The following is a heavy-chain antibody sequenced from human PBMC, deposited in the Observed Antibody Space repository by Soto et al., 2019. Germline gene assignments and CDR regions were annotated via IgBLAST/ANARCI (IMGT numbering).Heavy chain of an antibody. V-gene: IGHV3-30*18. CDR2: ISYDGSNK. Sequence: GGSLRLSCASSGFTFSSYGMHWVRQAPGKGLEWVAVISYDGSNKYYADSVKGRFTISRDNSKNTLYLQMNSLRAEDTAVYYCAKGPYAGNWFDPWGQGTLVTVSS. CDR1: GFTFSSYG. D-gene: IGHD3-10*01. J-gene: IGHJ5*02. CDR3: AKGPYAGNWFDP.